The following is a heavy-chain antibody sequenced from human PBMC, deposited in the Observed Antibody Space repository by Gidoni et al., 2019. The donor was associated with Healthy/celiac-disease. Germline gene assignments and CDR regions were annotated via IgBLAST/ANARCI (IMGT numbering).Heavy chain of an antibody. V-gene: IGHV3-30*04. Sequence: QVQLVESGGGVVQPGRSLRLSCAASGFTFSSYAMHWVRQAPGKGLEWVAVISYDGSNKYYADSVKGRFTISRDNSRNTLYLQMNSLRAEDTAVYYCARDGGGLDYHFDYWGQGTLVTVSS. J-gene: IGHJ4*02. CDR1: GFTFSSYA. CDR2: ISYDGSNK. D-gene: IGHD3-16*01. CDR3: ARDGGGLDYHFDY.